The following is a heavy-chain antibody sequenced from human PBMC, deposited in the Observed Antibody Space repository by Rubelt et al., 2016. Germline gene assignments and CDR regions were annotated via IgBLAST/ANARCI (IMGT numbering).Heavy chain of an antibody. V-gene: IGHV4-34*01. Sequence: QVQLQQWGAGLLKPSETLSLTCAVYGGSFSGYYWSWIRQPPGKGLEWIGEINHSGRTNYNPSLKSRVTSAGDSAKIQFSLKLSSVTAADTAVYYCAGGLARAAAAPRRLWFDPWGQGTLVTVSS. CDR3: AGGLARAAAAPRRLWFDP. D-gene: IGHD6-13*01. J-gene: IGHJ5*02. CDR1: GGSFSGYY. CDR2: INHSGRT.